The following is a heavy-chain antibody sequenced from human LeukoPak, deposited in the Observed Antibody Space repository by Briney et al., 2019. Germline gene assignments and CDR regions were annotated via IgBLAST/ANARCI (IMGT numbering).Heavy chain of an antibody. J-gene: IGHJ4*02. D-gene: IGHD2-15*01. CDR3: ARYCSGGSCYSGVDY. CDR1: RGSISSGDYY. CDR2: IYYSGST. V-gene: IGHV4-30-4*01. Sequence: SQTLSLTCTVSRGSISSGDYYWSWIRQPPGKGLEWIGYIYYSGSTYYNPSLKSRVTISVDTSKNQFSLKLSSVTAADTAVYYCARYCSGGSCYSGVDYWGQGTLVTVSS.